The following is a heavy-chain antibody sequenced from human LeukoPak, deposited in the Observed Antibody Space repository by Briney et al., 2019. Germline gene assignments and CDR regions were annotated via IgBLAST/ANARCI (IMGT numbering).Heavy chain of an antibody. V-gene: IGHV4-34*01. J-gene: IGHJ4*02. Sequence: KSPETLSLTCAVYGGSFSGYYWNWIRQPPGKGLESIGEINHSGSTNYNPSLKSRVTISVDTSKNQFSLKLSPVTAADTAVYYCARHATGTTSSFDYWGQGTLVTVSS. CDR1: GGSFSGYY. D-gene: IGHD1-1*01. CDR3: ARHATGTTSSFDY. CDR2: INHSGST.